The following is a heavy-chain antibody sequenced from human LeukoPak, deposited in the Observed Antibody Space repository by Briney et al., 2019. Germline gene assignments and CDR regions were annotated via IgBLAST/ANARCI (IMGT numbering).Heavy chain of an antibody. CDR1: GGSFSGYY. Sequence: SETLSLTCAVYGGSFSGYYWTWLRHPPGKGLEWLGEIIHSGSTNYNPSLKSRVTISVDTSKNQFSLKLSSVTAADTAVYYCARGLQTYSTGALTYSGQGNLVTVSP. CDR2: IIHSGST. J-gene: IGHJ4*02. CDR3: ARGLQTYSTGALTY. D-gene: IGHD2-8*02. V-gene: IGHV4-34*01.